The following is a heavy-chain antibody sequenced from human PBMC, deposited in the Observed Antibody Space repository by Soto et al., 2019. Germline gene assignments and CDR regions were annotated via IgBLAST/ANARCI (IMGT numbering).Heavy chain of an antibody. CDR2: IIPIFRTP. CDR3: ARDQDREQLGGNYYYTLDV. J-gene: IGHJ6*02. D-gene: IGHD1-1*01. Sequence: QVQLLRSGAEVVKPGSSVKVSCKASGDTFDTFAISWVRQAPGQGLEWMGGIIPIFRTPDYGQKFQGRVTITADESTSTDYRDLSSLRSEYTAVYYCARDQDREQLGGNYYYTLDVWGQGTTVTVSS. CDR1: GDTFDTFA. V-gene: IGHV1-69*12.